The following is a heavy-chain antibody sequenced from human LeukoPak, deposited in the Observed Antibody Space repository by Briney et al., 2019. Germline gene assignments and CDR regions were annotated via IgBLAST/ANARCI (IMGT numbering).Heavy chain of an antibody. CDR1: GYTFTGYY. Sequence: ASVKVSCKASGYTFTGYYMHWVRQAPGQGLEWMGRINPNSGGTNYAQKFQGRVTMTRDTSISTAYMELSGLRSDDTAVYYCARYRYYDSSGTFDYWGQGTLVTVSS. CDR3: ARYRYYDSSGTFDY. V-gene: IGHV1-2*06. D-gene: IGHD3-22*01. J-gene: IGHJ4*02. CDR2: INPNSGGT.